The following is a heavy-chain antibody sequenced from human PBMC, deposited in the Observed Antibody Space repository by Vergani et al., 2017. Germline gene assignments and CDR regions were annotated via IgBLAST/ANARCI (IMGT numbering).Heavy chain of an antibody. Sequence: EVELVQSGPEMRKPGESLKISCKGSEYSFGNYWIGWVRQMPGKGLEWMGIIYPADSDTRYSPSFQGQVTISADKSISTAFLQWDSLKASDTAMYYCARRVFPYDSSGRNWFDPWGQGTLVTVSS. CDR3: ARRVFPYDSSGRNWFDP. V-gene: IGHV5-51*03. CDR2: IYPADSDT. D-gene: IGHD3-22*01. J-gene: IGHJ5*02. CDR1: EYSFGNYW.